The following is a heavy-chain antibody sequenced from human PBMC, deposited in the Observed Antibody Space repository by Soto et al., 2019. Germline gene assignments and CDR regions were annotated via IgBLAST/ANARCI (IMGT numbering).Heavy chain of an antibody. CDR1: GGSFSGYY. CDR3: ARVLGGYYYYMDV. Sequence: SETLSLTCAVYGGSFSGYYWSWIRQPPGKGLEWIGEINHSGSTNYNPSLKSRVTISVDTSKNQFSLKLSSVTAADTAVYYCARVLGGYYYYMDVWGKGTTVTVSS. D-gene: IGHD3-16*01. V-gene: IGHV4-34*01. J-gene: IGHJ6*03. CDR2: INHSGST.